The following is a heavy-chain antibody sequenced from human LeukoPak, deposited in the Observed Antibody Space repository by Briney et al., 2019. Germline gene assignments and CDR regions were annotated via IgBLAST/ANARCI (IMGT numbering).Heavy chain of an antibody. D-gene: IGHD3-22*01. Sequence: GASLNLSCTASGFTFTSYDINWVRQATGQGLEWIVSMNPNSGNTYYAQKVQGRFTITRSISISTAYMELSSLRSEDTAVYYCAKWERSYDSSGYYPTYYYDGMDVWGQGTTVTVFS. J-gene: IGHJ6*02. V-gene: IGHV1-8*03. CDR1: GFTFTSYD. CDR2: MNPNSGNT. CDR3: AKWERSYDSSGYYPTYYYDGMDV.